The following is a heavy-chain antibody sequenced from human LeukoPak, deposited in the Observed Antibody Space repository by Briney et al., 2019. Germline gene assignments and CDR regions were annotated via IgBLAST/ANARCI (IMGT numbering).Heavy chain of an antibody. CDR3: ATLPEYGEDY. CDR2: IYYSGST. J-gene: IGHJ4*02. V-gene: IGHV4-31*03. Sequence: SETLSLTCTVSGGSISSGGYYWSWIRQHPGKGLEWIGYIYYSGSTYYNPSLKSRVTISVDTSKSQFSLKLSSVTAADTAVYYCATLPEYGEDYWGQGTLVTVSS. D-gene: IGHD3-10*01. CDR1: GGSISSGGYY.